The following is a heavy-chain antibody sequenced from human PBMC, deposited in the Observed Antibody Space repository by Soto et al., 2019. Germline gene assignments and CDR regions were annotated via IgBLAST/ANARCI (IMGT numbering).Heavy chain of an antibody. D-gene: IGHD6-13*01. CDR3: ARHPERIAEIGWFDP. V-gene: IGHV3-48*01. CDR2: ISSSGSTK. CDR1: GFTFSGFS. Sequence: EVPLVESGGGLVQPGGSLRLSCAASGFTFSGFSMNWVRQAPGKGLEWVSYISSSGSTKYYADSVKGRFTISRDNAKNSLYLQMNSLRAEDTAVYYCARHPERIAEIGWFDPWGQGTLVTVSS. J-gene: IGHJ5*02.